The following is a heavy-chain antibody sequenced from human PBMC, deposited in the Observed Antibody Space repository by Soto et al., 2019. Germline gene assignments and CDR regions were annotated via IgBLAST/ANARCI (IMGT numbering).Heavy chain of an antibody. CDR1: GFTFSSYD. CDR2: IGTAGDT. J-gene: IGHJ3*02. CDR3: AREVAGGAFDI. D-gene: IGHD6-19*01. Sequence: GGSLRLSCAASGFTFSSYDMHWVRQATGKGLEWVSAIGTAGDTYYPGSVKGRFTISRENAKNSLYLQMNSLRAGDTAVYYCAREVAGGAFDIWGQGTMVTVSS. V-gene: IGHV3-13*01.